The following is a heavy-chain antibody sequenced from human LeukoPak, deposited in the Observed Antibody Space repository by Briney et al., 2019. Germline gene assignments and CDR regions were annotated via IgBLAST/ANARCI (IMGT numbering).Heavy chain of an antibody. J-gene: IGHJ4*02. D-gene: IGHD2-15*01. CDR2: ISGSGGTT. V-gene: IGHV3-23*01. CDR3: AKGGVVVVAATEDY. Sequence: PGGSLRLPCAASGFTFSNYAMSWVRQAPGKGLEWVSAISGSGGTTYYADSVKGRFTISRDNSKNTLYLQMNSLRAEDTAVYYCAKGGVVVVAATEDYWGQGTLVTVSS. CDR1: GFTFSNYA.